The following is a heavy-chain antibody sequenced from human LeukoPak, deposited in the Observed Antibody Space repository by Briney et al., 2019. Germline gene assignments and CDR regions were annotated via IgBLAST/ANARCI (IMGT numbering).Heavy chain of an antibody. D-gene: IGHD4-17*01. CDR2: IYPGDSDT. CDR1: GYSFTSYW. J-gene: IGHJ3*02. Sequence: GESLKISCKGSGYSFTSYWIGWVRHKAGKGLEWMGIIYPGDSDTRYSPCFQGQVTISADKSISTAYLQWSSLKASDTAMYYCARLEVTTYSDAFDIWGQGTMVTVSS. V-gene: IGHV5-51*01. CDR3: ARLEVTTYSDAFDI.